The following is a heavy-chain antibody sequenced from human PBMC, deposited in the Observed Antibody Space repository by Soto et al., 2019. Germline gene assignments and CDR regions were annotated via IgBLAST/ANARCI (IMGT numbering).Heavy chain of an antibody. CDR2: MSGSSSTT. Sequence: GPLRLSCANTGVIVGHYAMSWVRQAPGGGLEWVSSMSGSSSTTYYADSVRGRFTISRDRSKNTLYLQMSSPRAEDTALYYCAKNQERELPRVIDFWGQGTLVTVSS. J-gene: IGHJ4*02. V-gene: IGHV3-23*01. D-gene: IGHD1-7*01. CDR3: AKNQERELPRVIDF. CDR1: GVIVGHYA.